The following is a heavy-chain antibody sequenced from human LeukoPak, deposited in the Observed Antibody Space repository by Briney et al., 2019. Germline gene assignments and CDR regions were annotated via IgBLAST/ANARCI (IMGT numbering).Heavy chain of an antibody. Sequence: KAPETLSLTCAVYGGSFSGYYWSWIRQPPGKGLEWIGEINHSGSTNYNPSLKSRVTISVDTSKNQFSLKLSSVTAADTAVYYCARGRRLWFGEPPFDYWGQGTLVTVSS. CDR1: GGSFSGYY. D-gene: IGHD3-10*01. CDR3: ARGRRLWFGEPPFDY. V-gene: IGHV4-34*01. CDR2: INHSGST. J-gene: IGHJ4*02.